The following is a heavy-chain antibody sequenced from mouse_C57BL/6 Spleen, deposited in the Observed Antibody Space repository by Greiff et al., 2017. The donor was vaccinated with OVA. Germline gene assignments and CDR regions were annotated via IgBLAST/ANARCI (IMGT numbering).Heavy chain of an antibody. J-gene: IGHJ2*01. CDR3: ARGLFYYYGSSYPFDY. Sequence: EVKLQESGPGMVKPSQSLSLTCTVTGYSITSGYDWHWIRHFPGNKLEWMGYISYCGSTNYNPSFKSRISITHDTSKNHFFLKLNSVTTEDTATYYGARGLFYYYGSSYPFDYWGQGTTLTVSS. CDR1: GYSITSGYD. CDR2: ISYCGST. V-gene: IGHV3-1*01. D-gene: IGHD1-1*01.